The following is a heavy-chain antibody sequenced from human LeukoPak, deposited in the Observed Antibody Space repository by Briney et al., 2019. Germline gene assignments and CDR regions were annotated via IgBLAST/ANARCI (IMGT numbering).Heavy chain of an antibody. V-gene: IGHV3-74*01. CDR3: AGMYCFDY. Sequence: GGSLRLSCAASGFTFRSYWMHWVRQAPGKGLVWVSHINTDGSSTSYADSVRGRFTISRDNAKNTLYLQMNSLRVEDTAVYYCAGMYCFDYWGQGTLVTVSA. CDR2: INTDGSST. CDR1: GFTFRSYW. J-gene: IGHJ4*02.